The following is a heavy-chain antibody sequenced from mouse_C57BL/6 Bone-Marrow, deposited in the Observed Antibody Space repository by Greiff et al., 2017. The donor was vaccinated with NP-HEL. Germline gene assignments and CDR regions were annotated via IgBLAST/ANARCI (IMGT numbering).Heavy chain of an antibody. CDR3: ARTLIYYYGSSYDYYAMDY. Sequence: QVQLKESGAELVRPGTSVKMSCKASGYTFTNYWIGWAKQRPGHGLEWIGDIYPGGGYTNYNEKFKGTAALTADKSSSTAYMQFSSLTSEDSAIYYCARTLIYYYGSSYDYYAMDYWGQGTSVTVSS. V-gene: IGHV1-63*01. J-gene: IGHJ4*01. CDR2: IYPGGGYT. CDR1: GYTFTNYW. D-gene: IGHD1-1*01.